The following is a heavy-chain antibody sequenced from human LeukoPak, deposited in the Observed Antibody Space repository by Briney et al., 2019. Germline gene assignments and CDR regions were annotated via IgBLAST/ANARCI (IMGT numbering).Heavy chain of an antibody. V-gene: IGHV3-23*01. Sequence: AGGSLRLSCAASGFTFSSYAISWVRQAPGKGLEWVSAISGSGGNTYYADSVKGRFTISRDNSKNTLYLQMNSLRAEDTAVYYCAKDRENRLYYYDSSGYWALLGLSLDYWGQGTLVTVSS. J-gene: IGHJ4*02. CDR3: AKDRENRLYYYDSSGYWALLGLSLDY. CDR1: GFTFSSYA. D-gene: IGHD3-22*01. CDR2: ISGSGGNT.